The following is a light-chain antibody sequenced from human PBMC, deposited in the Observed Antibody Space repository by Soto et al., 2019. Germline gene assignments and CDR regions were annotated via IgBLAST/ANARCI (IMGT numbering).Light chain of an antibody. CDR1: SSNIGAGFD. V-gene: IGLV1-40*01. CDR2: DNS. J-gene: IGLJ2*01. CDR3: QCQDSSLSDVV. Sequence: QSVLTQPPSVSGDPGQRVTISCTGTSSNIGAGFDVHWYQQFPGTAPKLLIYDNSNRPSGVPDRFSGFKSDTSASLVITGLQAEHEADYYCQCQDSSLSDVVFGGGTKLTVL.